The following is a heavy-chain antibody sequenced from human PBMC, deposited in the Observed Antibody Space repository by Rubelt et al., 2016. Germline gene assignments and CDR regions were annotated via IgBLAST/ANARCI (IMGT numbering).Heavy chain of an antibody. CDR1: GYTFTSYY. D-gene: IGHD3-10*01. Sequence: QVQLVQSGAEVKKPGASVKVSCKASGYTFTSYYMHWVRQAPGQGLEWMGIINPSGGSTTYEQEFQGRVTMTRDTSTSTVYMDLSSLRCEDTAVYYCARVGFYYDSGSYVDWGQGTLVTVSS. V-gene: IGHV1-46*01. CDR2: INPSGGST. CDR3: ARVGFYYDSGSYVD. J-gene: IGHJ4*02.